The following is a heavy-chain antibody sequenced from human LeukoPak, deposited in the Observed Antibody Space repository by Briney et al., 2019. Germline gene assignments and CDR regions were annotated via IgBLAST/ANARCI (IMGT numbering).Heavy chain of an antibody. D-gene: IGHD3-16*02. CDR2: IDPSGGST. V-gene: IGHV1-46*01. J-gene: IGHJ4*02. CDR3: ARDQGAGGYRFDY. Sequence: GASVKVSCKASGYTFITYYMHWVRQAPGQGLEWMGIIDPSGGSTTYAQRFQGRVTMTRDTSTRTVYMELSSLRSEDTAVYYCARDQGAGGYRFDYWGQGTLVTVSS. CDR1: GYTFITYY.